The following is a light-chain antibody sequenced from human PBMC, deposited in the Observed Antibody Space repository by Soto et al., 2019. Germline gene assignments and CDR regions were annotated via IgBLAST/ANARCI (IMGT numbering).Light chain of an antibody. CDR1: RSVRSD. J-gene: IGKJ4*01. CDR3: QQANSFPLT. Sequence: EIVMTQSPATLSVSPGGRATLSFRASRSVRSDLAWYQQKLGQAPRLLIFGASTRATGIPARFSGSGSGTDFTLTISSLQPEDFATYYCQQANSFPLTFGGGTKVDIK. V-gene: IGKV3-15*01. CDR2: GAS.